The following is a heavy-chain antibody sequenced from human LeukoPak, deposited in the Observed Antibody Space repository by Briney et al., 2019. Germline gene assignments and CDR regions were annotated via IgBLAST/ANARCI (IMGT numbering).Heavy chain of an antibody. CDR2: ISGSGGST. CDR1: GFTFSSYA. CDR3: AKVRDSATVTGRFDN. V-gene: IGHV3-23*01. D-gene: IGHD4-17*01. J-gene: IGHJ5*02. Sequence: GGSLRLSCAASGFTFSSYAMSWVRQAPGKGLEWVSGISGSGGSTYYADSVKGRFTISRDKSKNTLYLQMDSLRAEDTAVYYCAKVRDSATVTGRFDNWGQGTMVTVSS.